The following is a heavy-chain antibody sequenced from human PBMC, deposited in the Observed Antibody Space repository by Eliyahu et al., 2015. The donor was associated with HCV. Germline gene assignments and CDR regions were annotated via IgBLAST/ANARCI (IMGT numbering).Heavy chain of an antibody. V-gene: IGHV3-74*01. CDR2: INTDGSRT. J-gene: IGHJ3*02. Sequence: EVQLVESGGDLVHPGGSLRLSCAASGFTFGDHWXXWARQAPGKGLVWLSVINTDGSRTYYTDSVRGRLTISRDNTKNTLYLQMNSLRPEDTAMYYCGRDPYYYDSSAHYLATHAIDIWGQGTMVNVSS. CDR3: GRDPYYYDSSAHYLATHAIDI. CDR1: GFTFGDHW. D-gene: IGHD3-22*01.